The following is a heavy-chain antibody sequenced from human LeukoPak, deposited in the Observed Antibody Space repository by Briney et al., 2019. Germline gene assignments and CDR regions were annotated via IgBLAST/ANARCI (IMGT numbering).Heavy chain of an antibody. V-gene: IGHV4-61*02. D-gene: IGHD1-26*01. CDR1: GDSISSGTYY. CDR3: ARDFNGSYYTYSLHY. Sequence: PSETLSLTCTVFGDSISSGTYYWRWIRQPAGKGLEWIGRIYTSGNTNYNPSLKSRVTMSVDTSKTQFSLKLSSVTAADTAVYYCARDFNGSYYTYSLHYWGRGTLVTVSS. J-gene: IGHJ4*02. CDR2: IYTSGNT.